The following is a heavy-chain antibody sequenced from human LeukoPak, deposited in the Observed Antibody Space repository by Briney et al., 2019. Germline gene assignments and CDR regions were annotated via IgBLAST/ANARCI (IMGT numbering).Heavy chain of an antibody. J-gene: IGHJ6*03. Sequence: SETLSLTCAVYGGSFSGYYWSWIRQPPGKGLEWIGEINHSGSTNYNPSPKSRVTISVDTSKNQFSLKLSSVTAADTAVYYCARIRQLWLGGGYYYYYMDVWGKGTTVTVSS. CDR2: INHSGST. CDR3: ARIRQLWLGGGYYYYYMDV. CDR1: GGSFSGYY. D-gene: IGHD5-18*01. V-gene: IGHV4-34*01.